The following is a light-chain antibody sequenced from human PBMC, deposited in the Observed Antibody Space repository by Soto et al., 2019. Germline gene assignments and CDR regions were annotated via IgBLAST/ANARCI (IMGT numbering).Light chain of an antibody. CDR2: AAS. CDR3: QQLNSYPST. J-gene: IGKJ4*01. V-gene: IGKV1-9*01. CDR1: QGISSY. Sequence: IQLTQSPTSLSASVADRAAITCRASQGISSYLAGYQQKPGRAPKLLIYAASTLQSGVPSRFSGSGSGTDFTLTISSLQPEDFATYYCQQLNSYPSTFGGGTKVDIK.